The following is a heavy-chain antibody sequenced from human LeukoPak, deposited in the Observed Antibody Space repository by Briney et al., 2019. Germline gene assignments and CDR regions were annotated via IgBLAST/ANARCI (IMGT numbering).Heavy chain of an antibody. V-gene: IGHV4-61*02. CDR3: AREGYCSSTSCLNYYYYMDV. Sequence: SQTLSLTCTVSGGSISSGSYYWSWIRQPAGKGLEWIGRIYTSGSTNYNPSLKSRVTISVDTSKNQFSLKLSSVTVADTAVYYCAREGYCSSTSCLNYYYYMDVWGKGTTVTVSS. CDR1: GGSISSGSYY. CDR2: IYTSGST. D-gene: IGHD2-2*01. J-gene: IGHJ6*03.